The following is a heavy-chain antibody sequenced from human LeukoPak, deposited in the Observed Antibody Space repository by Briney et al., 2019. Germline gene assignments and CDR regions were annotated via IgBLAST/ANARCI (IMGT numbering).Heavy chain of an antibody. D-gene: IGHD2-2*01. CDR2: INPSGGST. V-gene: IGHV1-46*01. CDR1: GYTFTNYH. J-gene: IGHJ6*03. Sequence: ASVKVSCKASGYTFTNYHLHWVRQAPGQGLEWMGIINPSGGSTSYAQRFQDRVTMTRDTSTSTVYMELSSLRSEDTAVYYCARGIVVVPAALMVPYYYYMDVWGKGTTVTVSS. CDR3: ARGIVVVPAALMVPYYYYMDV.